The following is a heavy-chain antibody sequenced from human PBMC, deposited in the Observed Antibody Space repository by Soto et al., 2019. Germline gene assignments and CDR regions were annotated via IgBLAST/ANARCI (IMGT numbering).Heavy chain of an antibody. Sequence: EEQLVESGGGLVQPGGSLRLSCAASGFTFSSYWMHWVRQAPGKGLVWVSRINPGGSITTYADSVKGRFTISRDKAKNTLYLQNNRLRGDETVVYYCARVPTVKYGVWNYWGRGTLVAGAS. D-gene: IGHD2-8*01. CDR3: ARVPTVKYGVWNY. J-gene: IGHJ4*02. V-gene: IGHV3-74*01. CDR1: GFTFSSYW. CDR2: INPGGSIT.